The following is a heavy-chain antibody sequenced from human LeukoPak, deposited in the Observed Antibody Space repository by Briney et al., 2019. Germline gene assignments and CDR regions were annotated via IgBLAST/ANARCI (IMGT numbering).Heavy chain of an antibody. D-gene: IGHD2-8*02. CDR3: ASGKGTGFYYFDY. CDR2: IIPIFGTA. Sequence: ASVKVSCKASGGTFSSYAISWVRQAPGQGVEWMGGIIPIFGTANYAQKFQGRVTITADESTSTAYMELSSLRSEDTAVYYCASGKGTGFYYFDYWGQGTLVTVSS. V-gene: IGHV1-69*13. CDR1: GGTFSSYA. J-gene: IGHJ4*02.